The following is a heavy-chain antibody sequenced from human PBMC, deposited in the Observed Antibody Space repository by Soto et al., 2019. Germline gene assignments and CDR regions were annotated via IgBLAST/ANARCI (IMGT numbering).Heavy chain of an antibody. Sequence: GGSLRLSCAASGFTFSSYGMHWVRQAPGKGLEWVAVIWYDGSNKYYADSVKGRFTISRDNSKNTLYLQMNSLRAEDTAVYYCARVVGSPSGKYYYYYMDVWGKGTTVTVSS. D-gene: IGHD2-15*01. CDR1: GFTFSSYG. CDR2: IWYDGSNK. CDR3: ARVVGSPSGKYYYYYMDV. V-gene: IGHV3-33*01. J-gene: IGHJ6*03.